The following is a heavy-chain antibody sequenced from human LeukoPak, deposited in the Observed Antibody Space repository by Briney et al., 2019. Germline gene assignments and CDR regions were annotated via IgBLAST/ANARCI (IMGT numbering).Heavy chain of an antibody. Sequence: GASVKVSCKASGYTFTSYGISWVRQAPGQGLEWMGWISAYNGNTNYAQKLQGRVTMTTDTSTSTAYMELRSLRSDDTAVYYCVTGYSSGWFPSESLDYWGQGTLVTVSS. D-gene: IGHD6-19*01. V-gene: IGHV1-18*01. CDR2: ISAYNGNT. J-gene: IGHJ4*02. CDR1: GYTFTSYG. CDR3: VTGYSSGWFPSESLDY.